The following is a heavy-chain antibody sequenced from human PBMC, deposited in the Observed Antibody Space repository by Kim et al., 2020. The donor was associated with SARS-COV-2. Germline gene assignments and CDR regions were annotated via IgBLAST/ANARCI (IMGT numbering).Heavy chain of an antibody. V-gene: IGHV3-33*01. Sequence: GGSLRLSCAASGFTFSDYGMHWVRQAPGKGLEWVAVIWYDGSNKYYADSVKGRFTISRDNSKNTLYLQMNSLRAEDTAVYYCARDGGIGVVPAASNWFDPWGQGTLVTVSS. CDR1: GFTFSDYG. CDR2: IWYDGSNK. D-gene: IGHD2-2*01. J-gene: IGHJ5*02. CDR3: ARDGGIGVVPAASNWFDP.